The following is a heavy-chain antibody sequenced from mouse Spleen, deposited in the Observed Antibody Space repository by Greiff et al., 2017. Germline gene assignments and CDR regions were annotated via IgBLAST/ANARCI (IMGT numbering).Heavy chain of an antibody. CDR3: ARASIYYYGRSSFAY. J-gene: IGHJ3*01. CDR2: INPNTGGT. Sequence: VQLQQSGPELVKPGASVKLSCKASGYTFTDYNMDWVKQSHGKSLEWIGDINPNTGGTTYNQKLKGKATLTVDKSSSQAYMELRSQTSEDTAIDYYARASIYYYGRSSFAYWGQGTLVTVSA. D-gene: IGHD1-1*01. V-gene: IGHV1-18*01. CDR1: GYTFTDYN.